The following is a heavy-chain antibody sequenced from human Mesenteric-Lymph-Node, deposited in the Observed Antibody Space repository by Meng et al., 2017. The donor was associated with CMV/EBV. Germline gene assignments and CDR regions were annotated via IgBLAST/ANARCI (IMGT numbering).Heavy chain of an antibody. CDR1: GYSFSDFD. CDR2: MIPDSGYT. V-gene: IGHV1-8*01. J-gene: IGHJ3*02. Sequence: ASVKVSCKASGYSFSDFDINWVRQAPGQGLEWMGWMIPDSGYTAYAQKFQGRVTITRNTSISTAYMELSSLRSEDTAVYYCARGTYYYDSSGGSNAFDIWGQGTMVTVSS. CDR3: ARGTYYYDSSGGSNAFDI. D-gene: IGHD3-22*01.